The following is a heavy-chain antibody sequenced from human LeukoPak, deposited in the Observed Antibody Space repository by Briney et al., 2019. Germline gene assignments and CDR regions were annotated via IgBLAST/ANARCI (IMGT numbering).Heavy chain of an antibody. CDR1: GFTFSTYW. D-gene: IGHD1-26*01. J-gene: IGHJ4*02. V-gene: IGHV3-7*01. CDR2: IKEDESAK. CDR3: ARDVGGSLDY. Sequence: GGSLRLSCVASGFTFSTYWMAWVRQAPGKGREWVANIKEDESAKHQADSVKGRFTIFRDNAQNSVYLQMSSLRGEDTAVYYCARDVGGSLDYWGQGTLVTVSS.